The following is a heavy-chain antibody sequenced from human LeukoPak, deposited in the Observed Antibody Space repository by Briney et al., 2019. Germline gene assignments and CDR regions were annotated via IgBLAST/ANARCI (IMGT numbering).Heavy chain of an antibody. V-gene: IGHV3-21*01. Sequence: GGSLRLSCAASGFTFSSYSMNWVRQAPGKGLEWVSSISSSSSYIYYADSVKGRFTISRDNARNSLYLQMNSLRAEDTAVYYCARDAVSYSSSSGTDYWGQGTLVTVSS. CDR3: ARDAVSYSSSSGTDY. J-gene: IGHJ4*02. CDR1: GFTFSSYS. D-gene: IGHD6-6*01. CDR2: ISSSSSYI.